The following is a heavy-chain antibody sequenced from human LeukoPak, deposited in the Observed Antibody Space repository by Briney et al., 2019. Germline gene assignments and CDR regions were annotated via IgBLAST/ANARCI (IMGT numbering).Heavy chain of an antibody. CDR1: GFTFSGYW. J-gene: IGHJ4*02. Sequence: GSLRLSCAASGFTFSGYWINWVRRAPGKGLEWVANINQDGGQTDYVDSVRGRFTISRDNAKSSVYLQMNSLRAEDTAIYYCARDFTYWGQGALVTVSS. V-gene: IGHV3-7*01. CDR2: INQDGGQT. CDR3: ARDFTY.